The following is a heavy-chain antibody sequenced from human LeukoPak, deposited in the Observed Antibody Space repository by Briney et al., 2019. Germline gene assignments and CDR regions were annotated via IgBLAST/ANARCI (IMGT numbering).Heavy chain of an antibody. Sequence: PGGSLRLSCAASGFTFSSYGMHWVRQAPGKGLEWVAVIWYDGSNKYYADSVKGRFTISRGNSKNTLYLQMNSLRAEDTAVYYCARDRQWLVRGTFDYWGQGTLVTVSS. CDR3: ARDRQWLVRGTFDY. CDR1: GFTFSSYG. D-gene: IGHD6-19*01. CDR2: IWYDGSNK. J-gene: IGHJ4*02. V-gene: IGHV3-33*01.